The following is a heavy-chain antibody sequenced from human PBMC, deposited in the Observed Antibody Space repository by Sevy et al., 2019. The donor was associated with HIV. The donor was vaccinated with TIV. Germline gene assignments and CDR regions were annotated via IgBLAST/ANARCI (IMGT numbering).Heavy chain of an antibody. CDR3: VRAIGAAGSY. V-gene: IGHV3-7*01. J-gene: IGHJ4*02. D-gene: IGHD6-13*01. CDR1: GFSFSSYW. Sequence: GGYLRLSCEASGFSFSSYWMSWVRQAPGKGLEWVDNIKEDGSMIYYVDSVKGRFTISRDNAKNSVYLQMTSLRAEDAALYYCVRAIGAAGSYWGQGTLVTVSS. CDR2: IKEDGSMI.